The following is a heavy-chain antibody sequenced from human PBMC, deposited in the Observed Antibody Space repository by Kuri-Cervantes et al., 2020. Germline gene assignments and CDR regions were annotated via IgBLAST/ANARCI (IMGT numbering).Heavy chain of an antibody. J-gene: IGHJ6*02. D-gene: IGHD3-3*01. CDR3: ARDIFGTYYYGMDV. V-gene: IGHV3-48*02. Sequence: SVKGRFTISRDNAKNSLYLQMNSLRDEDTAVYYCARDIFGTYYYGMDVWGQGTTVTVSS.